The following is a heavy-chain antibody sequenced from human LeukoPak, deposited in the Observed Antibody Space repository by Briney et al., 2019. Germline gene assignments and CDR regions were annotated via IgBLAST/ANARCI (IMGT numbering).Heavy chain of an antibody. CDR3: ARSSTHSYGGGELDY. CDR2: ISGSGGST. D-gene: IGHD5-18*01. CDR1: GFTFSSYA. V-gene: IGHV3-20*01. J-gene: IGHJ4*02. Sequence: PGGSLRLSCAASGFTFSSYAMGWVRQAPGKGLEWVSAISGSGGSTGYADSVKGRFTISRDNAKNSLYLQMNSLRAEDTALYHCARSSTHSYGGGELDYWGQGTLVTVSS.